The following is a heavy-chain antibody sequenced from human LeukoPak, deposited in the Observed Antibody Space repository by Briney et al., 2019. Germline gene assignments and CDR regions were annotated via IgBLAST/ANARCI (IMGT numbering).Heavy chain of an antibody. CDR2: ISHSGST. Sequence: SETLSLTCAVYGGSFSGYYWSWIRQPPGKGLEWIGEISHSGSTNYNPSLKSRVTISVDTSKNQFSLKLSSVTAADTAVYYCARAYYGSRTAGFCDCWGQGTLVTVSP. CDR1: GGSFSGYY. CDR3: ARAYYGSRTAGFCDC. V-gene: IGHV4-34*01. J-gene: IGHJ4*02. D-gene: IGHD3-10*01.